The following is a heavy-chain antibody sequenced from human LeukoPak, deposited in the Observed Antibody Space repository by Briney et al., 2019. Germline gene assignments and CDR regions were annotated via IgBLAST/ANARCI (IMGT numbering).Heavy chain of an antibody. CDR1: GFTFSSYA. CDR3: AKRGYYYDSRVFHGFDY. V-gene: IGHV3-23*01. CDR2: ISGSGSDT. Sequence: GGSLRLSCAASGFTFSSYAMSWVRQAPGKGQEWVSGISGSGSDTYYADSVKGRFTISRDISKNTLHLQMNSLRAEDTAVYYCAKRGYYYDSRVFHGFDYWGQGTLVTVSS. J-gene: IGHJ4*02. D-gene: IGHD3-22*01.